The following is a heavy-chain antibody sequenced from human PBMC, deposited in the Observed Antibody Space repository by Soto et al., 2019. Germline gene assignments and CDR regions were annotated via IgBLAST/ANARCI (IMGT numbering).Heavy chain of an antibody. CDR3: AKNGLDNSPSAIYS. D-gene: IGHD2-8*01. Sequence: GGSLRLSCAASGFTFRNNVLSWVRQAPGKGLDWVSGITGSGRDTYYADSVKGRFTISRDNSKYMVFLQMNSLRAEDTALYYCAKNGLDNSPSAIYSWGPGTLVTVSS. J-gene: IGHJ4*02. CDR2: ITGSGRDT. V-gene: IGHV3-23*01. CDR1: GFTFRNNV.